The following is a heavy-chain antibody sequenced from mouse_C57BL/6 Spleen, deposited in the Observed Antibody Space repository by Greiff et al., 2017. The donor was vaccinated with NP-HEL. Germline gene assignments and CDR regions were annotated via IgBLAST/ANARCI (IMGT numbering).Heavy chain of an antibody. Sequence: VQLQQSGAELVRPGASVTLSCKASGYTFTDYEMHWVKQTPVHGLEWIGAIDPETGGTAYNQKFKGKAILTADKSSSTAYMELRSLTSEDSAVYYCTRENWAVGFAYWGQGTLVTVSA. D-gene: IGHD4-1*01. CDR1: GYTFTDYE. J-gene: IGHJ3*01. V-gene: IGHV1-15*01. CDR2: IDPETGGT. CDR3: TRENWAVGFAY.